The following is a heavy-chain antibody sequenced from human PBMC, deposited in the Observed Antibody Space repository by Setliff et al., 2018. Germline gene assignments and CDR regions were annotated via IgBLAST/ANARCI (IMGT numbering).Heavy chain of an antibody. V-gene: IGHV4-38-2*01. CDR2: FYYYTGKT. CDR3: ATLTVAGAGTFDL. D-gene: IGHD6-19*01. Sequence: SETLSLTCDVSGFTISSGYYWGWVRQPPGMGLEWVGSFYYYTGKTYYNPSLKGRVGISADVSKNQLSLRLTSVVAADTAVYYCATLTVAGAGTFDLWGQGTRVTVSS. J-gene: IGHJ4*02. CDR1: GFTISSGYY.